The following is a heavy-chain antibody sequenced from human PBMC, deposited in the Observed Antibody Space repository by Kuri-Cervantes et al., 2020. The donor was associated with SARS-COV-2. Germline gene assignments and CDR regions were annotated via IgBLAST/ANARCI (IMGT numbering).Heavy chain of an antibody. CDR3: ARDSNPPLLWFGEYPPNAFDI. D-gene: IGHD3-10*01. CDR1: GFTFSSYG. CDR2: IWYDGSNK. V-gene: IGHV3-33*08. J-gene: IGHJ3*02. Sequence: GESLKISCAASGFTFSSYGMHWVRQAPGKGLEWVAVIWYDGSNKYYADFVKGRFTISRDNSKNTLYLQMNSLRAEDTAVYYCARDSNPPLLWFGEYPPNAFDIWGQGTMVTVSS.